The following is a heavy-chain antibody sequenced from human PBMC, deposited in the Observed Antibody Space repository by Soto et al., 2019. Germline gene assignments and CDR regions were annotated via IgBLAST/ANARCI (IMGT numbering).Heavy chain of an antibody. CDR2: INGGNGNT. D-gene: IGHD2-2*01. V-gene: IGHV1-3*01. CDR1: GYTFTSSA. J-gene: IGHJ4*02. Sequence: QVQLVQSGAEVKKPGASVKVSCKASGYTFTSSAMHWVRQAPGQRLEWMGWINGGNGNTKYSQKLQGRVTITRDTSASTAYMELSSLRSEDSAVYYCARGVYQLTAGYWGQGTLVTVSS. CDR3: ARGVYQLTAGY.